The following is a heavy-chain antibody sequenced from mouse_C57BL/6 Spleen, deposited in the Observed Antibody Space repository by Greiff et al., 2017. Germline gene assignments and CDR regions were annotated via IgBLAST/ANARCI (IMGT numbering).Heavy chain of an antibody. CDR2: IRNKANGYTT. Sequence: EVMLVESGGGLVRPGGSLSFSCAASGFTFTDYYMSWVRQPPGKALEWLGFIRNKANGYTTEYSESVKGRFTISRDNSQSILYLQMNALRAEDSATDYCARYTPANWAYFDCWGQGTTLTVSS. CDR3: ARYTPANWAYFDC. CDR1: GFTFTDYY. D-gene: IGHD4-1*01. J-gene: IGHJ2*01. V-gene: IGHV7-3*01.